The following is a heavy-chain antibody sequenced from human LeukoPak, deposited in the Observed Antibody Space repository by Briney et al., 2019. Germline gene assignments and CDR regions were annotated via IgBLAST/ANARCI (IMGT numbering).Heavy chain of an antibody. Sequence: GESLKIYCKGSGYIFTSYWIGWVRQMPGKGLEWMGIIYYGDSDTRYSPSFQGQVTISAVKSISTTYLQWSSLKASDTAMYYCARLAEGYDYVWGSYRWFDYWGQGTLVTVSS. CDR2: IYYGDSDT. CDR3: ARLAEGYDYVWGSYRWFDY. V-gene: IGHV5-51*01. J-gene: IGHJ4*02. D-gene: IGHD3-16*02. CDR1: GYIFTSYW.